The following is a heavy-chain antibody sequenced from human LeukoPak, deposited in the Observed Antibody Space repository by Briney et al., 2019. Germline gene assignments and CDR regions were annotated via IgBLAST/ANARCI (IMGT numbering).Heavy chain of an antibody. CDR2: IWYDGSNK. Sequence: PGGSLRLSCAASGFTFSSYGMHWVRQAPGKGLEWVAVIWYDGSNKYYADSVKGRFTISRDNSKNTLYLQMNSLRAEDTAVYYCARDRGDYPGDYYYYGMDVWGQGTTVTVSS. CDR3: ARDRGDYPGDYYYYGMDV. V-gene: IGHV3-30*19. D-gene: IGHD4-17*01. CDR1: GFTFSSYG. J-gene: IGHJ6*02.